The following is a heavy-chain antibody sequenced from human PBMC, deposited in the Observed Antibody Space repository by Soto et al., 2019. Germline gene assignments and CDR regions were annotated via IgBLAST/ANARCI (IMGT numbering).Heavy chain of an antibody. J-gene: IGHJ4*02. CDR3: ARALAAAGSL. V-gene: IGHV3-7*01. CDR1: GFTFSTYW. CDR2: INQDGSTK. Sequence: PGGSLRLSCADSGFTFSTYWMHWVRQAPGKGLEWVANINQDGSTKYSVDSVKGRFTISRDNAESSLYLQMNSLRVEDTAVYYCARALAAAGSLWGQGTLVTVSS. D-gene: IGHD6-13*01.